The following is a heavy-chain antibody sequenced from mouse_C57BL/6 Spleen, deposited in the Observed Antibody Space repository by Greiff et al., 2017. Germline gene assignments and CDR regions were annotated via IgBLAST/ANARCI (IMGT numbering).Heavy chain of an antibody. CDR2: IHPNSGST. V-gene: IGHV1-64*01. D-gene: IGHD1-1*01. CDR3: ARLGVVVPYAMDY. J-gene: IGHJ4*01. CDR1: GYTFTSYW. Sequence: QVQLQQPGAELVKPGASVKLSCKASGYTFTSYWMHWVKQRPGQGLEWIGMIHPNSGSTNYNEKFKSKATLTVDKSSSTAYMQRSSLTSEDSAVYYCARLGVVVPYAMDYWGQGTSVTVSS.